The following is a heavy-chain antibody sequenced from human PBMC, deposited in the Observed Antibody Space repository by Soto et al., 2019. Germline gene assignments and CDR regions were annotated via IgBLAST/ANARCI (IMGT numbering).Heavy chain of an antibody. V-gene: IGHV3-21*01. CDR2: ISSGSAFI. Sequence: EVQVVESGGGLVKPGGSLRLSCNFSFSMYSMDWVRQAPGKGLEWVASISSGSAFIKYADSVKGRFTISRDNAKISVSLQMDSLRVEDTAMYYCTRDRGGSYDSWFDPWGRGTLVTVSS. CDR1: SFSMYS. J-gene: IGHJ5*02. CDR3: TRDRGGSYDSWFDP. D-gene: IGHD1-26*01.